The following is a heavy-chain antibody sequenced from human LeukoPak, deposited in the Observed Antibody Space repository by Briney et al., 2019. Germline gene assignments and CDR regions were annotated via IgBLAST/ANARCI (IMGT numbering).Heavy chain of an antibody. D-gene: IGHD2-2*01. V-gene: IGHV4-34*01. CDR1: GGSFSGYY. CDR3: ARVGYCSSTSCPYPSVSGMDV. CDR2: INHSGST. J-gene: IGHJ6*04. Sequence: SETLSLTCAVYGGSFSGYYWSWIRQPPGKGLEWLGEINHSGSTNYNPSLKSRVTISVDTSKNQFSLKLSSVTAADTAVYYCARVGYCSSTSCPYPSVSGMDVWGKGTTVTVSS.